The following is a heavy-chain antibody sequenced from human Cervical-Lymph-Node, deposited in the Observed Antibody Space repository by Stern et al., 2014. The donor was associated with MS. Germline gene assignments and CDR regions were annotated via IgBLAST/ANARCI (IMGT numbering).Heavy chain of an antibody. CDR2: VRWNSGSI. J-gene: IGHJ6*02. CDR1: GFTFDDYA. V-gene: IGHV3-9*01. Sequence: EVQLVESGGGLVQPGRSLRLSCAASGFTFDDYAMHWVRQATGKGLGLVSGVRWNSGSIGYADSWKGRFTISRDSAKNSLYLQMNSLRAEDTALYYCAKDMEGGDYVRHYGMDVWGQGTTVTVSS. CDR3: AKDMEGGDYVRHYGMDV. D-gene: IGHD4-17*01.